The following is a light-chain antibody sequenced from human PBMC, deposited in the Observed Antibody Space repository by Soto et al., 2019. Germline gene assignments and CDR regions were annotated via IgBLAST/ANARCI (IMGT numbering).Light chain of an antibody. CDR3: QQYNNWPPWT. CDR2: GAS. V-gene: IGKV3-15*01. J-gene: IGKJ1*01. CDR1: QNVGNN. Sequence: EIVMTQSPATLSVSPGERATLSCRASQNVGNNLVWYQQKPGQAPRLLIYGASTRATGIPVRLSGSGSGTEFTLTISSLQSEDFAVYYCQQYNNWPPWTFGQGTKVDI.